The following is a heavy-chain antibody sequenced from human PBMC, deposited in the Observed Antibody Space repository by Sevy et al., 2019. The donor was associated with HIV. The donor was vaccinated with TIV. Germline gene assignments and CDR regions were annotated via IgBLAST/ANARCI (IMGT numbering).Heavy chain of an antibody. CDR2: ISYDGSNK. Sequence: GGSLRLSCAASGFTFSSYAMHWVRQAPGKGLEWVAVISYDGSNKYYADSVKGRFTISRDNSKNTLYLQMNSLRAEDTAVYYRARGPDGYYGMDVWGQGTTVTVSS. J-gene: IGHJ6*02. CDR1: GFTFSSYA. V-gene: IGHV3-30*04. CDR3: ARGPDGYYGMDV.